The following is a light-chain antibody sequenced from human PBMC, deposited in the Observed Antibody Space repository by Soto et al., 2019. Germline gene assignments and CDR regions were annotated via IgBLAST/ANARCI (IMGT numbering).Light chain of an antibody. CDR2: TVS. CDR3: QQGKTFPFT. Sequence: IQMTQSPSSVSASVGDTVTPSCQTSHGVSGWLAWYQQKPGKAPTLLIYTVSNLQSGVPSRFSGSGSGTDFSLTITNLQPEDFATYFCQQGKTFPFTFGPGTKVEVK. CDR1: HGVSGW. V-gene: IGKV1-12*01. J-gene: IGKJ3*01.